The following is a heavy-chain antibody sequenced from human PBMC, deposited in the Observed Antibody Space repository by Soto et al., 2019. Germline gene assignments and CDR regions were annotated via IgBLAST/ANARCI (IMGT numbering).Heavy chain of an antibody. CDR2: IIPIFGTA. V-gene: IGHV1-69*13. D-gene: IGHD3-9*01. Sequence: SVKVSCKASGGTFSSYAISWVRQAPGQGLEWMGGIIPIFGTANYAQKFQGRVTITADESTSTAYMELSSLRSEDTAVYYCASFSYYDILTGYYRTRSGYYFDYWGQGTLVTVSS. CDR3: ASFSYYDILTGYYRTRSGYYFDY. J-gene: IGHJ4*02. CDR1: GGTFSSYA.